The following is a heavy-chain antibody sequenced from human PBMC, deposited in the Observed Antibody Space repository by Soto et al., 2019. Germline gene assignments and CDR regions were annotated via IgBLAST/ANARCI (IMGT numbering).Heavy chain of an antibody. CDR1: GYTFTSYG. CDR3: ASFSIAATDPYGMDV. V-gene: IGHV1-18*01. Sequence: QVKLVQSGAEVKKPGASVKVSCKASGYTFTSYGISWVRQAPGQGLEWMGWISAYNGNTNYAQKLQGRVTMTTDTSTSTAYMELRSLRSDDTAVYYCASFSIAATDPYGMDVWGQGTTVTVSS. J-gene: IGHJ6*02. D-gene: IGHD6-13*01. CDR2: ISAYNGNT.